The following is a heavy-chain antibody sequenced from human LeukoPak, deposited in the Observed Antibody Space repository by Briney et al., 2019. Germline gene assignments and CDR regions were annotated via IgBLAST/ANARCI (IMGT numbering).Heavy chain of an antibody. J-gene: IGHJ4*02. Sequence: KTGGSLRLSCAASGFTFSSYSMNWVRQAPGKGLEWVSSISSSSSYIYYADSVKGRFTISRDNAKNSLYLQMSSLRAEDTAVYYCARGKHYDILTGYPYYFDYWGQGTLVTVSS. CDR3: ARGKHYDILTGYPYYFDY. CDR2: ISSSSSYI. V-gene: IGHV3-21*01. CDR1: GFTFSSYS. D-gene: IGHD3-9*01.